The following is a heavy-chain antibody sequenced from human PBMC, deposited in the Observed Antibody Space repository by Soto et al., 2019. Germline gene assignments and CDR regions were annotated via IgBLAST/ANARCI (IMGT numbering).Heavy chain of an antibody. CDR2: IYPGDHET. V-gene: IGHV5-51*01. CDR1: GYTFSNFW. J-gene: IGHJ4*02. Sequence: GASLKISCQSSGYTFSNFWLGWVRQLPGKGLEWMGIIYPGDHETRYRPSFHGKVTISADRSINTAYLQWNSLEASDTAFYFCARSPRSSPYFDYWGQGALVTVSS. D-gene: IGHD6-13*01. CDR3: ARSPRSSPYFDY.